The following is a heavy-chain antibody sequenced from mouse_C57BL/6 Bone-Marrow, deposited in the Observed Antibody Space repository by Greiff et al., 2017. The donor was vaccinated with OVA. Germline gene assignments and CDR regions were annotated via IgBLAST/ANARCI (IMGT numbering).Heavy chain of an antibody. D-gene: IGHD5-5*01. Sequence: VQLQESGAELVRPGTSVKMSCKASGYTFTNYWIGWAKQRPGHGLEWIGDIYPGGGYTNYNEKFKGKATLTADKSSSTAYMQFSSLTSEDSAIYYCARGSATFHYYAMDYWGQGTSVTVSS. CDR1: GYTFTNYW. CDR2: IYPGGGYT. CDR3: ARGSATFHYYAMDY. V-gene: IGHV1-63*01. J-gene: IGHJ4*01.